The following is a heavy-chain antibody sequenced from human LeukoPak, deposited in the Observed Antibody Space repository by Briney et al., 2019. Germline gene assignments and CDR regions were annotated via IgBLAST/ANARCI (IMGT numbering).Heavy chain of an antibody. CDR1: GGSISSGGYY. Sequence: SETLSLTCTVSGGSISSGGYYWSWIRQHPGKGLEWIGYIYYSGSTYYNPSLKSRVTISVDTSKNQFSLKLSSVTAADTAVYYCARTPLPSGYVDNWFDPWGQGTLVTVSS. V-gene: IGHV4-31*03. J-gene: IGHJ5*02. D-gene: IGHD5-12*01. CDR3: ARTPLPSGYVDNWFDP. CDR2: IYYSGST.